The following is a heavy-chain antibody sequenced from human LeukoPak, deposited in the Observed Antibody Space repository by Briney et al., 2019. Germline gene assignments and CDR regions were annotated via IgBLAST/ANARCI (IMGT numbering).Heavy chain of an antibody. CDR2: IYYSGST. CDR1: GGSISSYY. V-gene: IGHV4-59*01. D-gene: IGHD3-22*01. J-gene: IGHJ6*02. Sequence: SETLSLTCTVSGGSISSYYWSWIRQPPGKGLEWLGYIYYSGSTNYNPSLKSRVTISVDTSKNQFSLKLSSVTAADTAVYYCARSDTADWYYYDSSGSGMDVWGQGTTVTVSS. CDR3: ARSDTADWYYYDSSGSGMDV.